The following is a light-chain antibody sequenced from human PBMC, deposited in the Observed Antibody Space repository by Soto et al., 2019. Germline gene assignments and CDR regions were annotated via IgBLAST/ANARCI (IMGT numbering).Light chain of an antibody. CDR3: LQDINYPWT. CDR2: GAS. J-gene: IGKJ1*01. Sequence: DIQMTQSPSTLSASVGDRVTITCRASQHINNWVAWYQQRSGEAPRLLIYGASNLQSGVPPRFSGSGSGTDFTLAISSLQPEDSATYYCLQDINYPWTFGQGTKVDIK. CDR1: QHINNW. V-gene: IGKV1-5*01.